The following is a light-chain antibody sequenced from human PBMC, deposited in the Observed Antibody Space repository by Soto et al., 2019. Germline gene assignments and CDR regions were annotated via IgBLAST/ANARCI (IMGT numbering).Light chain of an antibody. V-gene: IGKV3-20*01. J-gene: IGKJ1*01. CDR2: GAS. Sequence: IVWTQSPGTLSLSQGERATLPCSSSQSVSNNYLAWYQQKPGQAPMLLIDGASNRAASIPERCSSSGSGTYFTLTISMQEPEFAAVYYWQHDMSPRRTFGRGTKVDIK. CDR3: QHDMSPRRT. CDR1: QSVSNNY.